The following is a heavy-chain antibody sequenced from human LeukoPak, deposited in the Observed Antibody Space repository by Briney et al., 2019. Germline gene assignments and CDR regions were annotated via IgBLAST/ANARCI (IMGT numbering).Heavy chain of an antibody. V-gene: IGHV3-23*01. Sequence: GGTLRLSCAASGITFSNFGMSWVRQAPGKGLEWVSGISGNGGSTYYADSVKGRFTISRDNSKNSLYLLMDSLRAEDTAMYYCATHRYTSSAYYFLQWGQGTLVTVSS. CDR3: ATHRYTSSAYYFLQ. D-gene: IGHD6-13*01. CDR2: ISGNGGST. J-gene: IGHJ1*01. CDR1: GITFSNFG.